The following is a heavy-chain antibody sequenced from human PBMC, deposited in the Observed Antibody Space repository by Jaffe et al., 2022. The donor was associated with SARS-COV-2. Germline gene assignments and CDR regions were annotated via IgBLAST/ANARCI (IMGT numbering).Heavy chain of an antibody. CDR2: IYYSGST. Sequence: QVQLQESGPGLVKPSETLSLTCTVSGGSISSYYWSWIRQPPGKGLEWIGYIYYSGSTNYNPSLKSRVTISVDTSKNQFSLKLSSVTAADTAVYYCARSPYGDYPSWADFDYWGQGTLVTVSS. V-gene: IGHV4-59*01. CDR3: ARSPYGDYPSWADFDY. J-gene: IGHJ4*02. D-gene: IGHD4-17*01. CDR1: GGSISSYY.